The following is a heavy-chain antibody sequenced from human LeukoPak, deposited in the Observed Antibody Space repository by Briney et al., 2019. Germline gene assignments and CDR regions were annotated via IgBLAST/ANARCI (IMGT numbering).Heavy chain of an antibody. CDR2: ISYDETNK. Sequence: GGSLRLSCAASGFTFTNYAMHWVRQAPGKGLEWVAVISYDETNKYYEDSVKGRFTISRDSSKNTLYLQMNSLRAEDTAVYYCAKDQSVYGGGRNNWFDPWGQGTLVTVSS. CDR1: GFTFTNYA. V-gene: IGHV3-30*04. J-gene: IGHJ5*02. D-gene: IGHD2-21*01. CDR3: AKDQSVYGGGRNNWFDP.